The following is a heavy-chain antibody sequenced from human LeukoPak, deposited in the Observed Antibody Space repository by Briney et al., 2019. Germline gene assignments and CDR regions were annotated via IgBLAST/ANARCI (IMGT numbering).Heavy chain of an antibody. CDR3: ASLPVLRLVGFGY. V-gene: IGHV4-39*01. Sequence: PSETLSLTCTVSGGSISSSSYYWGWIRQPPGKGLEWLGSIYYSGSTYYNPSLKSRVTISVDTSKNQFSLKLSSVTAADTAVYYCASLPVLRLVGFGYWGQGTLVTVSS. CDR2: IYYSGST. J-gene: IGHJ4*02. D-gene: IGHD3-3*01. CDR1: GGSISSSSYY.